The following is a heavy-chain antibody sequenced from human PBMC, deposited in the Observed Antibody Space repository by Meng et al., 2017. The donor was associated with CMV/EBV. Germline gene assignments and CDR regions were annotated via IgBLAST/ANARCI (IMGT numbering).Heavy chain of an antibody. D-gene: IGHD2-2*01. Sequence: GESLKISCAASGFTVSSNYMSWVRQAPGKGLEWVSVIYSGGSTYYADSVKGRFTISRDYSKNTLYLQMNSLRAEDTAVYYCAREVVPDYWGQGTLVTVSS. V-gene: IGHV3-66*02. CDR2: IYSGGST. J-gene: IGHJ4*02. CDR1: GFTVSSNY. CDR3: AREVVPDY.